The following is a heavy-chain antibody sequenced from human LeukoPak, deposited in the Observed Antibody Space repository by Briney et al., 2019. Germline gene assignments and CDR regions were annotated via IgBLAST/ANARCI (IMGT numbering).Heavy chain of an antibody. D-gene: IGHD1-26*01. Sequence: GESLKISCKGSGYSFTSYWIGWVRQMPGKGLEWMGIIYPGDSDTRYSPSFQGQVTISADKSTCTAYLQWSSLKASDTAMYYCARLVVGATDAFDIWGQGTMVTVSS. V-gene: IGHV5-51*01. CDR2: IYPGDSDT. J-gene: IGHJ3*02. CDR1: GYSFTSYW. CDR3: ARLVVGATDAFDI.